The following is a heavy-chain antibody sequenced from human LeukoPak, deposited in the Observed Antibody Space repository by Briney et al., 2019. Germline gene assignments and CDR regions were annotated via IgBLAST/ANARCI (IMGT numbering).Heavy chain of an antibody. V-gene: IGHV1-18*01. CDR3: AREGTTVTVDY. CDR2: ISAYNGNT. D-gene: IGHD4-11*01. J-gene: IGHJ4*02. CDR1: GGTFSSYA. Sequence: GASVKVSCKASGGTFSSYAISWVRQAPGQGLEWMGWISAYNGNTNYAQKLQGRVTMTTDTSTSTAYMELRSLRSDDTAVYYCAREGTTVTVDYWGQGTLVTVSS.